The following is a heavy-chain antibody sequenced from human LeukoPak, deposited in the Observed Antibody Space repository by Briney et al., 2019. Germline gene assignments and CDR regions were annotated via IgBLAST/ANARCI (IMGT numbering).Heavy chain of an antibody. J-gene: IGHJ6*03. Sequence: ASVKVSCKASVGTFSSYAISWVLQAPGQGLEWMGGIIPIFGTANYAQKFQGRVTITADESTSTAYMELSSLRSEDTAVYYCARGESAYDFWTGRMDVWGKGTTVTVSS. D-gene: IGHD3-3*01. CDR3: ARGESAYDFWTGRMDV. CDR2: IIPIFGTA. V-gene: IGHV1-69*13. CDR1: VGTFSSYA.